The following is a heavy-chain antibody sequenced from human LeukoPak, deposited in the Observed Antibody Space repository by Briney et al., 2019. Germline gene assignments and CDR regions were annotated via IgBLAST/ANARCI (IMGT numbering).Heavy chain of an antibody. V-gene: IGHV3-21*01. J-gene: IGHJ4*02. CDR1: GFTFSSYS. D-gene: IGHD6-19*01. CDR3: ARVQWLATGYYFDY. CDR2: ISTSSSYI. Sequence: GGFLRLSCAASGFTFSSYSMHWVRQAPGKGLEWVSCISTSSSYIYYADSVKGRFTISRDNARNSLYLQMHSLRAEDTALYYCARVQWLATGYYFDYWGQGTLVTVSS.